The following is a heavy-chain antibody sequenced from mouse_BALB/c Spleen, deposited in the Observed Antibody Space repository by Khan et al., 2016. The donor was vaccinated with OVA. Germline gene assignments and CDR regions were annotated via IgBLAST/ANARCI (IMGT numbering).Heavy chain of an antibody. J-gene: IGHJ4*01. CDR3: ARCRYGSSYDYYAMDY. CDR1: GFTFSNYG. CDR2: ISTSGSYT. Sequence: EVELVESGGDLVKPGGSLKLSCAASGFTFSNYGMSWVRQTPDKRLEWVAIISTSGSYTYYPASVQGRFTISRDNAKNTLYLQMSSLKSEDTAIYYCARCRYGSSYDYYAMDYWGQGTSVTVSS. V-gene: IGHV5-6*01. D-gene: IGHD1-1*01.